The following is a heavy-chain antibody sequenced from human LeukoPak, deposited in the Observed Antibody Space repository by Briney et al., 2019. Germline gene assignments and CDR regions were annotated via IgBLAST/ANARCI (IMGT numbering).Heavy chain of an antibody. J-gene: IGHJ3*02. Sequence: DSVKGRITISRGNSKNTVYLQMNSLTAEDTAVYYCTKKRARVGSPDAFDIWGQGTMVTVSS. CDR3: TKKRARVGSPDAFDI. V-gene: IGHV3-30*02. D-gene: IGHD1-14*01.